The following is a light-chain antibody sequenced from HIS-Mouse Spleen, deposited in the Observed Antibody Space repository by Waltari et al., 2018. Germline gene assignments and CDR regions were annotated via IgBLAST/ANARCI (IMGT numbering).Light chain of an antibody. CDR3: QQRSNWWT. Sequence: EMVLTQSPATLTSSPGARAALSGRASQSVSSYLAWYQQKPGQAPRLLIYDASNRATGIPARFSGSGSGTDFTLTISSLEPEDFAVYYCQQRSNWWTFGQGTKVEIK. J-gene: IGKJ1*01. CDR2: DAS. V-gene: IGKV3-11*01. CDR1: QSVSSY.